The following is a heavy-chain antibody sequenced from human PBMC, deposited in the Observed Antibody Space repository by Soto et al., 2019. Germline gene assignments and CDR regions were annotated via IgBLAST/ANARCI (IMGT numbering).Heavy chain of an antibody. CDR1: GFTFSSYG. D-gene: IGHD6-13*01. Sequence: GGSLRLSCAASGFTFSSYGMHWVRQAPGKGLEWVAVIWYDGSNKYYADSVKGRFTISRDNSKNTLYLQMNSLRAEDTAVYYCARSGWLKPNDAFDIWGQGTMVTVSS. CDR2: IWYDGSNK. J-gene: IGHJ3*02. CDR3: ARSGWLKPNDAFDI. V-gene: IGHV3-33*01.